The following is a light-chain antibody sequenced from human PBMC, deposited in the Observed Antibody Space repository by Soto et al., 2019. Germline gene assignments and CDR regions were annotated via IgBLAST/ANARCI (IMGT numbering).Light chain of an antibody. J-gene: IGLJ3*02. CDR2: SNH. CDR3: AAWDDSLWV. Sequence: QSVLTQPPSASGTLGQRVTISCSGSSSNIGRNTVNWYQQLPGSAPKVLIYSNHQRPSGVPDRFSGSKSGTSASLAISGLQSEDEADYYCAAWDDSLWVFGGRTKVTVL. V-gene: IGLV1-44*01. CDR1: SSNIGRNT.